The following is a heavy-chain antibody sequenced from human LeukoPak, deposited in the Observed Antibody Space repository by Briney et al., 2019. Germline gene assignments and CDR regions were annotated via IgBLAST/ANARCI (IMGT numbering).Heavy chain of an antibody. J-gene: IGHJ5*02. V-gene: IGHV3-30*02. CDR1: GFTFSKCG. D-gene: IGHD6-6*01. CDR2: IRNDGSDK. CDR3: AKDLEYSSSFNWFDP. Sequence: GGSLRLSCAACGFTFSKCGMHWVRQAPGKGVEWVAFIRNDGSDKYYADSVKGRFTISRDYSKNTLFLQMNSLRPEDTAIYYCAKDLEYSSSFNWFDPWGQGNLVTVSS.